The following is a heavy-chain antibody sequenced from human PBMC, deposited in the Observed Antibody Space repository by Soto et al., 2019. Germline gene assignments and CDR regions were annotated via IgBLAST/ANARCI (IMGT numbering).Heavy chain of an antibody. CDR1: GFTFSSYG. CDR3: AKSGTGGRMVA. J-gene: IGHJ5*02. D-gene: IGHD3-10*01. V-gene: IGHV3-30*18. Sequence: QVQLVESGGGVVQPGRSLRLSCAASGFTFSSYGMHWVRQAPGKGLEWVAVISYDGSNKYYADSVKGRFTISRDNSKNTLYLQMNTLRAQDTAVYYCAKSGTGGRMVAWGQGTLVTVSS. CDR2: ISYDGSNK.